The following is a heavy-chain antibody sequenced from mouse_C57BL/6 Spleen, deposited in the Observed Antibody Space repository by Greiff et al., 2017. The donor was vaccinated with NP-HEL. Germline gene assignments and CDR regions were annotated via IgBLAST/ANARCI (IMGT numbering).Heavy chain of an antibody. Sequence: VQLQQSGAELAKPGASVKLSCKASGYTFTSYWMHWVKQRPGQGLEWIGYINPSSGYTKYNQKFKDKATLTADNSSSTAYMQLSSLSYEDSAAYYWASNIYSNYLWFADWGQGTLVTVAA. J-gene: IGHJ3*01. CDR1: GYTFTSYW. CDR3: ASNIYSNYLWFAD. V-gene: IGHV1-7*01. CDR2: INPSSGYT. D-gene: IGHD2-5*01.